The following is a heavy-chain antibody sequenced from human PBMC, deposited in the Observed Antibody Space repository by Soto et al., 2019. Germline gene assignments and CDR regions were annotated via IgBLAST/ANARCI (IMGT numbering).Heavy chain of an antibody. V-gene: IGHV3-30*18. CDR2: ISYDGSDK. Sequence: GGSLRLSCVASGFTFRSYGMHWVRQAPGKGLEWVAVISYDGSDKYYSDSVKGRFTISRDNSENTVDLQMNSLKTEDTAVYYCAKDLPRSITLFRGVITEYTYYYGIDVWGQGTTVTVSS. D-gene: IGHD3-10*01. J-gene: IGHJ6*02. CDR1: GFTFRSYG. CDR3: AKDLPRSITLFRGVITEYTYYYGIDV.